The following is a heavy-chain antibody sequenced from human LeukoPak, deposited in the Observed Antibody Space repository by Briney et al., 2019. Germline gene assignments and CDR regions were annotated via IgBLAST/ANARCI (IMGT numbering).Heavy chain of an antibody. CDR1: GFTFSSYA. V-gene: IGHV3-30*04. D-gene: IGHD1-14*01. Sequence: GGSLRLSCAASGFTFSSYAMNWVRQAPGKGLEWVAVISYDGSNKYYADSVKGRFTISRDNSKNTLYLQMNSLRAEDTAVYYCARPVPPYNVFDYWGQGTLVTVSS. CDR2: ISYDGSNK. J-gene: IGHJ4*02. CDR3: ARPVPPYNVFDY.